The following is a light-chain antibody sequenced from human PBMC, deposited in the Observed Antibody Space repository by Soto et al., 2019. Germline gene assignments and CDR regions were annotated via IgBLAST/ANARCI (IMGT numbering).Light chain of an antibody. CDR3: SSYTTSNTRQIV. J-gene: IGLJ1*01. Sequence: QSALTQPASVTGSPGQSITISCTGTSSDVGGYNYVSWYQLHPGKAPKFMIYDVSNRPSGVSNRFSGSKSGNTASLTISGLQAEDEADYYCSSYTTSNTRQIVFGTGTKVTVL. CDR2: DVS. V-gene: IGLV2-14*01. CDR1: SSDVGGYNY.